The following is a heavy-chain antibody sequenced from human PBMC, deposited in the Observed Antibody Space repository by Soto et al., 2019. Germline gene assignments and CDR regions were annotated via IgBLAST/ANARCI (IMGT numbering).Heavy chain of an antibody. D-gene: IGHD6-13*01. CDR1: GFTFGDYA. V-gene: IGHV3-49*03. J-gene: IGHJ4*02. CDR3: TTEDDSSSFDY. CDR2: IRSKAYGGTT. Sequence: GGSLRLSCTASGFTFGDYAMSWFRQAPGKGLEWVGFIRSKAYGGTTEYAASVKGRFTISRDDSKSIAYLQMNSLKTEDTAVYYCTTEDDSSSFDYWGQGTLVTVSS.